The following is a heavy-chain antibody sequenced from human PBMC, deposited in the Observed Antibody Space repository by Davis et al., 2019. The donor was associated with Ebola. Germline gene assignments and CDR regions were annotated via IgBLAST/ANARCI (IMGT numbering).Heavy chain of an antibody. CDR1: GFTFSSYS. Sequence: GGSLRLSCAASGFTFSSYSMNWVRQAPGKGLEWVSSISSSSSYIYYADSVKGRFTISRDNAKNSLYLQMNSLRAEDTAVHYCAREDQLLMDLWFDPWGQGTLVTVSS. CDR2: ISSSSSYI. J-gene: IGHJ5*02. V-gene: IGHV3-21*04. D-gene: IGHD2-2*01. CDR3: AREDQLLMDLWFDP.